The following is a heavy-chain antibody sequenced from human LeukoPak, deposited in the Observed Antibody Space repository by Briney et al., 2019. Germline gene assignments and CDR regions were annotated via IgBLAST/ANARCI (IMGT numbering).Heavy chain of an antibody. D-gene: IGHD3-3*01. CDR2: ISSSSSTI. J-gene: IGHJ4*02. V-gene: IGHV3-48*01. CDR1: GFTFSSYS. CDR3: ARDHSGSAGEWFGYFDY. Sequence: GGSLRLSCAASGFTFSSYSMNWVRQAPGKGLEWVSYISSSSSTIYYADSVKGRFTISRDNAKNSLYLQMNSLRAEDTAVYYCARDHSGSAGEWFGYFDYWGQGTLVTVSS.